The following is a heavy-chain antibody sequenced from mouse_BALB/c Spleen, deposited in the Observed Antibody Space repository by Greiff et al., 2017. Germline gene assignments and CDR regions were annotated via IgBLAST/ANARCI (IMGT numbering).Heavy chain of an antibody. Sequence: VQLQQSGPGLVAPSQSLSITCTVSGFSLTGYGVNWVRQPPGKGLEWLGMIWGDGSTDYNSALKSRLSISKDNSKSQVFLKMNSLQTDDTARYYCARVGNYGAMDYWGQGTSVTVSS. V-gene: IGHV2-6-7*01. CDR2: IWGDGST. CDR3: ARVGNYGAMDY. J-gene: IGHJ4*01. D-gene: IGHD2-1*01. CDR1: GFSLTGYG.